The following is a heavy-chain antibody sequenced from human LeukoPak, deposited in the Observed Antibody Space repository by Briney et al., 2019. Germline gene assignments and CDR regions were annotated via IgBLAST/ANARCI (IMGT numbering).Heavy chain of an antibody. CDR1: GASISGSSHYF. V-gene: IGHV4-39*02. CDR3: AREGYSGSYLSWFDP. D-gene: IGHD1-26*01. J-gene: IGHJ5*02. CDR2: IYYSGIT. Sequence: PSETLSLTCTVSGASISGSSHYFWGWIRQTPGKGLEWIGSIYYSGITYYTPSLKSRLTISVDTSRNQFSLKLSSVTAADTAVYYCAREGYSGSYLSWFDPWGQGTLVTVSS.